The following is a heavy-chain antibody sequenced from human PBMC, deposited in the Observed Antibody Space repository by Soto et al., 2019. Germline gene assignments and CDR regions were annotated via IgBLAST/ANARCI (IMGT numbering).Heavy chain of an antibody. CDR3: ARQPARSSYYYCYYYMDV. CDR1: GGSISSSSYY. CDR2: IYYSGST. J-gene: IGHJ6*03. D-gene: IGHD6-6*01. V-gene: IGHV4-39*01. Sequence: QLQLQESGPGLVKPSETLSLTCTVSGGSISSSSYYWGWIRQPPGKGLEWMGSIYYSGSTYYNQALKRRVTRSVATSQNPCSLKRSAVTAADTAVYYWARQPARSSYYYCYYYMDVCGKGTTVTVSS.